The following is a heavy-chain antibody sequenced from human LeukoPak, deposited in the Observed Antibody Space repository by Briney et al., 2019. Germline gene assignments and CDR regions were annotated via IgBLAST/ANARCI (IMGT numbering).Heavy chain of an antibody. J-gene: IGHJ4*02. CDR2: ISGGGDSI. V-gene: IGHV3-23*01. CDR1: GFTLSNYA. CDR3: AKESPQFDY. Sequence: ASLRLSCAASGFTLSNYAMSWVRQAPGRGLEWVSTISGGGDSIYYADSVKGRFTISRDNSKNTLYLQMKSLRVEDTAVYYCAKESPQFDYWGQGTLVTVSS.